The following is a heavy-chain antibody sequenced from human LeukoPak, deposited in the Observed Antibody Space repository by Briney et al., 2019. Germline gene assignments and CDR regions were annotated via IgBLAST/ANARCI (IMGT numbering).Heavy chain of an antibody. Sequence: GGSLRLSCEASGFTFSTYWMSWVRQAPGKGPECVANIKPDGSDKYYVDSMKGRFTISRDNAKNSLYLQMNNLRAEDTAVYYCAREGFPPGVLHWGQGTLVTVSS. J-gene: IGHJ1*01. CDR3: AREGFPPGVLH. CDR2: IKPDGSDK. CDR1: GFTFSTYW. D-gene: IGHD2-2*01. V-gene: IGHV3-7*01.